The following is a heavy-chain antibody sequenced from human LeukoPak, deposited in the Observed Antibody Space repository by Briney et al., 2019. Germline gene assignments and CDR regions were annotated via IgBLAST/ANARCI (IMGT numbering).Heavy chain of an antibody. CDR3: ARDRRPRGGYFDY. CDR1: GFPFNHLW. CDR2: IKQDGIEE. J-gene: IGHJ4*02. D-gene: IGHD3-16*01. V-gene: IGHV3-7*01. Sequence: GGSPKLFCEASGFPFNHLWMSWVRQDPGKGLEGVANIKQDGIEEYYVDSMKRRFTITRDNAKNTLYVQMNSRRAEDTAVYYCARDRRPRGGYFDYWGQGTLVTVSS.